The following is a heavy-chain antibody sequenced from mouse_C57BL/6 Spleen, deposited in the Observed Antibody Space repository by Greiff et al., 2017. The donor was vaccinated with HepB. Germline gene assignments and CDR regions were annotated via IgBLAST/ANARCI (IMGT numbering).Heavy chain of an antibody. CDR2: ISDGGSYT. J-gene: IGHJ3*01. CDR3: ARVAQVGNPGAWFAY. Sequence: EVKLVESGGGLVKPGGSLKLSCAASGFTFSSYAMSWVRQTPEKRLEWVATISDGGSYTYYPDNVKGRFTISRDNAKNNLYLQMSQLKSEDTAMYYCARVAQVGNPGAWFAYWGQGTLVTVSA. V-gene: IGHV5-4*03. CDR1: GFTFSSYA. D-gene: IGHD4-1*02.